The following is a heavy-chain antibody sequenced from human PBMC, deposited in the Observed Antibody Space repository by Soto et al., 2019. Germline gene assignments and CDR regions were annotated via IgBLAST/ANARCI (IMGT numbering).Heavy chain of an antibody. D-gene: IGHD6-19*01. CDR2: IVPLLGTT. CDR1: GDSFSSYT. Sequence: QVQLVQSGAEVGKPGSSVKVSCKASGDSFSSYTLSWMRQAPGHGLEWMGRIVPLLGTTNYAQKFQGSVTSTADNNTRTVYMELSSLRSEDTALYYCARDLAAVAGTQAVDIWGQGTMVIVSS. J-gene: IGHJ3*02. V-gene: IGHV1-69*08. CDR3: ARDLAAVAGTQAVDI.